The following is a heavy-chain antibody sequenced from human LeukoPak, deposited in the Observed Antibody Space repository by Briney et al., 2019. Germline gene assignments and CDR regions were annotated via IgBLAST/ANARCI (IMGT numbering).Heavy chain of an antibody. D-gene: IGHD3-16*01. Sequence: PSETLSLTCAVYGGSFSGYYWSWIRQPPGKGLEWIGEINHSGSTNYNPSLKSRVTISVGTSKNQFSLKLSSVTAADTAVYYCAVPHYAPFAFDIWGQGTMVTVSS. CDR3: AVPHYAPFAFDI. CDR2: INHSGST. J-gene: IGHJ3*02. V-gene: IGHV4-34*01. CDR1: GGSFSGYY.